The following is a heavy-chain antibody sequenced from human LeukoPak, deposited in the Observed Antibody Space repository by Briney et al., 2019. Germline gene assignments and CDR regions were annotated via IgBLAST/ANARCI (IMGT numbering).Heavy chain of an antibody. CDR1: GFTFSRTA. J-gene: IGHJ4*02. CDR2: ISGSGSST. Sequence: GGSLRLSRAASGFTFSRTAMSCGPQTPGKRLEWGSAISGSGSSTCYSDSVKGRFTISIDNSKNTLYLQMNSLRAEDTAVYYCAKYYYDRSGYYYFDYWGQGTLVTVSS. D-gene: IGHD3-22*01. CDR3: AKYYYDRSGYYYFDY. V-gene: IGHV3-23*01.